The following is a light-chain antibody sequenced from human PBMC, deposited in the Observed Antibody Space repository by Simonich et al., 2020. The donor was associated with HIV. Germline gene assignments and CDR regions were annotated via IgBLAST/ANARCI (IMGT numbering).Light chain of an antibody. J-gene: IGLJ1*01. Sequence: QSALTQPRSVSGSPGQSVTISCTGTSSDVGGYNYVSWYQQHPGKAPKLMIYEVSKRPSGVPVRFSGSKSGNTASLTVSGLQAEDEADYYCSSYAGSNNYVFGTGTKVTVL. V-gene: IGLV2-8*01. CDR2: EVS. CDR3: SSYAGSNNYV. CDR1: SSDVGGYNY.